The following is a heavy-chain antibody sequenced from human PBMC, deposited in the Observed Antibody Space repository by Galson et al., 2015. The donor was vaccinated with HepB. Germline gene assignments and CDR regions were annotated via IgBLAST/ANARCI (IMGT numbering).Heavy chain of an antibody. J-gene: IGHJ4*02. Sequence: SVKVSCKASGDIFSNYGISWVRKAPGQGLEWMGRITTILGVATYAQNFQSRVTITADKSTTTAYMELSNLRSEDTAVYYCARRVGIVGVNIGGYFDDWGQGTLVTVSS. V-gene: IGHV1-69*04. CDR1: GDIFSNYG. CDR3: ARRVGIVGVNIGGYFDD. CDR2: ITTILGVA. D-gene: IGHD1-26*01.